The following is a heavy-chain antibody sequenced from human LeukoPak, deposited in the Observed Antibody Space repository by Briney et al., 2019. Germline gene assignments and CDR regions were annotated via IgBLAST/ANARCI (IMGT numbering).Heavy chain of an antibody. CDR2: INSSGGTT. CDR3: ARDGSYGPDY. V-gene: IGHV1-46*01. J-gene: IGHJ4*02. D-gene: IGHD3-16*01. Sequence: ASVKVSCKASGYTFTSFYVHWVRQAPGQGLEWMGIINSSGGTTTYAQKFQGRVTMTRDTSTSTVYMELGSLRSEDTAVYYCARDGSYGPDYWGQGTLVIVSS. CDR1: GYTFTSFY.